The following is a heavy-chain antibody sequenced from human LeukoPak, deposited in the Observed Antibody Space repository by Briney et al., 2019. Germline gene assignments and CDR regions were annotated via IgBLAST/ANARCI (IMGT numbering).Heavy chain of an antibody. D-gene: IGHD4-17*01. CDR1: GGTFSSYA. J-gene: IGHJ6*03. V-gene: IGHV1-2*02. CDR2: INPNSGGA. CDR3: ARDLNDYGDYYYYYYMDV. Sequence: ASVKVSCKASGGTFSSYAISWVRQAPGQGLEWMGWINPNSGGANYAQKFQGRVTMTRDTSISTAYMELSRLRSDDTAVYYCARDLNDYGDYYYYYYMDVWGKGTTVTVSS.